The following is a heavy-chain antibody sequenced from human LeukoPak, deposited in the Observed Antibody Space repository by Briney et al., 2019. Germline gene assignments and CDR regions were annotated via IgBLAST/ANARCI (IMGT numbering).Heavy chain of an antibody. D-gene: IGHD3-10*01. CDR2: IHAGNGNT. J-gene: IGHJ4*02. Sequence: ASVKVSCKASGYTFTSYDINWVRQATGQGLEWMGWIHAGNGNTKYSQKFQGRVTITRDTSASTAYMELSSLRSEDTAVYYCAREGMVDLGYWGQGTLVTVSS. CDR3: AREGMVDLGY. CDR1: GYTFTSYD. V-gene: IGHV1-3*01.